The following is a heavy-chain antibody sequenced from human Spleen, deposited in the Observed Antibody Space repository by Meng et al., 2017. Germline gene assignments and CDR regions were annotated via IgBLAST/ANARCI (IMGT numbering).Heavy chain of an antibody. CDR2: INTKIGDP. D-gene: IGHD2-15*01. V-gene: IGHV7-4-1*02. CDR1: GYTFTSYA. CDR3: ARVTGYCSDGSCYCSH. Sequence: QGRLWQSGSELKKPGASGKVSCKASGYTFTSYAMNWVRQAPGQGLEWMGWINTKIGDPTYAQGFTGRFVFSLDTSVSTAYLQISNLKAEDTAVYYCARVTGYCSDGSCYCSHWGQGTLVTVSS. J-gene: IGHJ4*02.